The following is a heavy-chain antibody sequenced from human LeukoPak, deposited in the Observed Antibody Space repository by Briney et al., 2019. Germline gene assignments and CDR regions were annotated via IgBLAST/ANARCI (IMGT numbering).Heavy chain of an antibody. D-gene: IGHD3-16*02. Sequence: GGSLRLSCAASGFTVSEYDMHWVRQATGKGLEWVSAIGIVGDTYYIDSVKGRFTMSRDNASNKVYLQMNSLRDGDTGVYYCLRDYHGMDVWGQGTTVIVSS. CDR1: GFTVSEYD. J-gene: IGHJ6*01. V-gene: IGHV3-13*01. CDR3: LRDYHGMDV. CDR2: IGIVGDT.